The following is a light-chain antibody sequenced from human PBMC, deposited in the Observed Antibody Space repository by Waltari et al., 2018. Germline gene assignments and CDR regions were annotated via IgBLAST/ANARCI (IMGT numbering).Light chain of an antibody. J-gene: IGLJ2*01. CDR2: QNI. V-gene: IGLV3-1*01. CDR1: RLGDKY. CDR3: QAWDSTTVI. Sequence: SYELNQPHSVSVSPGQTATITCSGNRLGDKYTCWYQQKPGQSPVLVIYQNIKRPSGIPERFSGSNSGNTATLTISGTQAMDEADYYCQAWDSTTVIFGGGTKLTVL.